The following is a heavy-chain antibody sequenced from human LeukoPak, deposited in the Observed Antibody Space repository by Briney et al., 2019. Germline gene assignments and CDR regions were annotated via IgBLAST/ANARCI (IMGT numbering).Heavy chain of an antibody. CDR3: ASHGNGAFDI. Sequence: SETLSLTCTVSGGSISSYYWSWIRQPPGKGLEWIGFIYYSGSTNYSPSLKSRVAISVDTSKNQFSLKLTSVTAADTAVYYCASHGNGAFDIWGQGTMVTVSS. CDR2: IYYSGST. CDR1: GGSISSYY. V-gene: IGHV4-59*08. D-gene: IGHD1-1*01. J-gene: IGHJ3*02.